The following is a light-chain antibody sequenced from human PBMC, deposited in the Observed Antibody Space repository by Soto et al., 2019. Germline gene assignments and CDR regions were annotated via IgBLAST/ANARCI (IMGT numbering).Light chain of an antibody. CDR2: AAS. Sequence: DIQMTQSPSSLSASVGDRVTITCRASQSISSYLNWYQQRPGKAPKLLIHAASSLQSGGPSRFSGSGTGTDFTLTISSLQHEDVATYYCQQTYRTPYTFGQGTKLEIK. J-gene: IGKJ2*01. CDR3: QQTYRTPYT. CDR1: QSISSY. V-gene: IGKV1-39*01.